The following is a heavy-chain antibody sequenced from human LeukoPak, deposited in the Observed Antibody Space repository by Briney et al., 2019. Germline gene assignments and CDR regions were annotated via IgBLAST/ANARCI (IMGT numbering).Heavy chain of an antibody. CDR3: ARADPPYYDFWSGTLTRYGMDV. V-gene: IGHV4-34*01. CDR2: INHSGST. J-gene: IGHJ6*02. CDR1: GGSFSGYY. D-gene: IGHD3-3*01. Sequence: PSETLSLTCAVYGGSFSGYYWGWIRQPPGKGLEWIGEINHSGSTNYNPSLKSRVTISVDTSKNQFSLKLSSVTAADTAVYYCARADPPYYDFWSGTLTRYGMDVWGQGTTVTVSS.